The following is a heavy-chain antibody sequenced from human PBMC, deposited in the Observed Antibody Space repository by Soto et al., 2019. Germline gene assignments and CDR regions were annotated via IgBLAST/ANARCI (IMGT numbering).Heavy chain of an antibody. Sequence: QVQLQESGPGLVKPSETLSLTCTVSGGSISSYYWSWIRQPPGKGLEWIGYIYYSGSTNYNPSLKSPVTLSLATSQNQFPLKLSSVTAADTAVYYCARQATPSDLFWYYYGMDVWGQGTTVTVSS. CDR3: ARQATPSDLFWYYYGMDV. J-gene: IGHJ6*02. V-gene: IGHV4-59*08. D-gene: IGHD2-15*01. CDR2: IYYSGST. CDR1: GGSISSYY.